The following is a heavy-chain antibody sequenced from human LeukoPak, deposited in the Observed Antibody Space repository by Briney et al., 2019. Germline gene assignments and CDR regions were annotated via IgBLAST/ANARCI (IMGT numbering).Heavy chain of an antibody. Sequence: GGSLRLSCAASGFTFSSYSMNWVRQAPGKGLEWVSSISSSSSYIYYADSVKGRFTISRDNAKNSLYLQMNSLRAEDTAVYYCARPSLTGYYYFDCWGQGTLVTVSS. CDR2: ISSSSSYI. CDR1: GFTFSSYS. J-gene: IGHJ4*02. V-gene: IGHV3-21*01. CDR3: ARPSLTGYYYFDC. D-gene: IGHD3-9*01.